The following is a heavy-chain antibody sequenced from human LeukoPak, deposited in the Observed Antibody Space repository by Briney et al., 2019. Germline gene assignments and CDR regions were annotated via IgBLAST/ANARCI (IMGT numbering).Heavy chain of an antibody. CDR1: GFTVRSNY. CDR2: IYGDGTT. CDR3: ARQRAAASYFDY. J-gene: IGHJ4*02. V-gene: IGHV3-53*01. Sequence: GGSLRLSCAASGFTVRSNYMSWVRQAPGKGLEWVSVIYGDGTTFYADSVKGRFTISRDNSKNTLSLQMNSLRAEDTAVYYCARQRAAASYFDYWGQGTLVTVSS. D-gene: IGHD6-13*01.